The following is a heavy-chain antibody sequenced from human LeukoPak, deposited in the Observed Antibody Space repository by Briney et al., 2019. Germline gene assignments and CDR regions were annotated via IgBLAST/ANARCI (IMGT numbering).Heavy chain of an antibody. Sequence: SETLSLTCTVSGGSISSYYWSWIRQPPGKGLEWIGYIYYSGSTNYNPSLKSRVTISVDTSKNQFSLKLSSVTAADTAVYYCARTAGVVPDYFDYWGQGTLVTVS. CDR3: ARTAGVVPDYFDY. CDR1: GGSISSYY. D-gene: IGHD3-10*01. CDR2: IYYSGST. V-gene: IGHV4-59*01. J-gene: IGHJ4*02.